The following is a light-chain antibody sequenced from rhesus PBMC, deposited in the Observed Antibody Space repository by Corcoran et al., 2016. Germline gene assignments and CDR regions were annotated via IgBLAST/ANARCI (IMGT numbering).Light chain of an antibody. Sequence: DIQMTQSPSSVSASVGDRVTITCRASQGISSYLAWYQQKPGKAPKLLIYYATTLQSGVPSRFSGSGSGTEFTLTISSLQPEDFATYCCQQYNSLITFGPGTKLDIK. CDR3: QQYNSLIT. V-gene: IGKV1-25*01. J-gene: IGKJ3*01. CDR2: YAT. CDR1: QGISSY.